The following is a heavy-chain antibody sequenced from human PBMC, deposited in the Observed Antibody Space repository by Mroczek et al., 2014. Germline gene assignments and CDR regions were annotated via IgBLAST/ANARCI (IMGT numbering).Heavy chain of an antibody. CDR3: ARAYVDAAVAGSNWFDP. CDR1: GYTFTSYY. D-gene: IGHD6-19*01. J-gene: IGHJ5*02. CDR2: INPSGGST. Sequence: QVQLVQSGAEVKKPGASVKVSCKASGYTFTSYYMHWVRQAPGQGLEWMGIINPSGGSTSYAQKFQGRVTMTRDTSTSTVYMELSSLRSEDTAVYYCARAYVDAAVAGSNWFDPWGQGTLVHRL. V-gene: IGHV1-46*03.